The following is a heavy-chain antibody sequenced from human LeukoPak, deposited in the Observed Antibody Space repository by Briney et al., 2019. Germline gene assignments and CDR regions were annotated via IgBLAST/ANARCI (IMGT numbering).Heavy chain of an antibody. Sequence: GGSLRLSCAASGFIFSGSAIHWVRQASGKGLEWVGRIRSKANSYATSSAASVKGRFTISRDDSKNTAYLQMSSLKTEDTAVYYCTRDYGVLFDYWGQGTLVTVSS. D-gene: IGHD4-17*01. CDR2: IRSKANSYAT. V-gene: IGHV3-73*01. CDR3: TRDYGVLFDY. J-gene: IGHJ4*02. CDR1: GFIFSGSA.